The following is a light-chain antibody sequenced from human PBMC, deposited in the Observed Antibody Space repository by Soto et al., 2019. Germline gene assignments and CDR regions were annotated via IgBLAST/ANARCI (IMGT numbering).Light chain of an antibody. CDR2: GAS. CDR3: HHYLNSLWT. J-gene: IGKJ1*01. V-gene: IGKV3-20*01. Sequence: EIVLTQSPGTLSVSPGERVTLSCRASQSVDRKTLNWYQQKPGQSPRLLIYGASRRATGIPDRFSGSGSGTDFTLTISRLEAEDFVVYFCHHYLNSLWTFGQGTKVEIK. CDR1: QSVDRKT.